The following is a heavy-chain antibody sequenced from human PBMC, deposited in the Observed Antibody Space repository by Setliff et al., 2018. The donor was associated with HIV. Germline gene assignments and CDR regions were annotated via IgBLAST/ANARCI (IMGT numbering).Heavy chain of an antibody. CDR1: GGIFSRFA. CDR2: IIPIFGTA. Sequence: SVKVSCKASGGIFSRFAFSWVRQAPGQGLEWMGGIIPIFGTANYAQKFQGRVTITADESTSTAYMELSSLRSEDTAVYYCAVNYDSSGYYGRHFDYWGQGTLVTVSS. J-gene: IGHJ4*02. CDR3: AVNYDSSGYYGRHFDY. D-gene: IGHD3-22*01. V-gene: IGHV1-69*13.